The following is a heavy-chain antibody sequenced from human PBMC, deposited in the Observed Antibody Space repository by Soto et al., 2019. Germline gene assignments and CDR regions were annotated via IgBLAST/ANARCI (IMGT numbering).Heavy chain of an antibody. V-gene: IGHV1-3*05. Sequence: QVQLVQSGAEEKKPGASVKVSCKASGYTFTSYAMHWVRQAPGQRLEWMGWINVGNGNTKYSQKFQGRVTVTRDTSASTAYMELSSLRSEDTAVYYCARDGRPDSSGYYHVWYFQHWGQGTLVTVSS. J-gene: IGHJ1*01. CDR2: INVGNGNT. D-gene: IGHD3-22*01. CDR3: ARDGRPDSSGYYHVWYFQH. CDR1: GYTFTSYA.